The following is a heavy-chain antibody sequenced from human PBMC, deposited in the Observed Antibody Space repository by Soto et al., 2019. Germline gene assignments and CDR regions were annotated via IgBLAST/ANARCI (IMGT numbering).Heavy chain of an antibody. CDR1: GYTFTSYD. CDR3: AAVRYSYGPYNWFDP. Sequence: QVQLVQSGAEVKKPGASVKVSCKASGYTFTSYDINWVRQATGQGLEWMGWMNPNRANTGYAQKFQGRVTMARTTSISTAEMELSSLRSEDTVVYYGAAVRYSYGPYNWFDPWCQGTLVTVSS. D-gene: IGHD5-18*01. V-gene: IGHV1-8*01. J-gene: IGHJ5*02. CDR2: MNPNRANT.